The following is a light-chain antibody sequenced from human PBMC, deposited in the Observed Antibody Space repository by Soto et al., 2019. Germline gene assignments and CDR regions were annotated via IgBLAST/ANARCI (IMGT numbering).Light chain of an antibody. CDR2: NLS. CDR3: QQFSKWPRT. V-gene: IGKV3-15*01. Sequence: EIMMTQSPATLSVSPGERATLSCRASQTVGINLAWYQQKPGQAPRLLIFNLSTRATGIPDRFSGSGSGTEFTLTISSLQSEDFAVYYCQQFSKWPRTFGQGTKVEI. J-gene: IGKJ1*01. CDR1: QTVGIN.